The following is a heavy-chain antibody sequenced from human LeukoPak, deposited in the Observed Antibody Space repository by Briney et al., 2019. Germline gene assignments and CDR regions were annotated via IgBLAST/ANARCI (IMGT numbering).Heavy chain of an antibody. V-gene: IGHV1-2*02. Sequence: ASVKVSCKASGGTFSSYAISWVRQAPGQGLEWMGWINPNSGGTNYAQKFQGRVTMTRDTSISTAYMELSRLRSDDTAVYYCARAVYYYDSSGYSEGWFDPWGQGTLVTVSS. CDR3: ARAVYYYDSSGYSEGWFDP. J-gene: IGHJ5*02. CDR1: GGTFSSYA. D-gene: IGHD3-22*01. CDR2: INPNSGGT.